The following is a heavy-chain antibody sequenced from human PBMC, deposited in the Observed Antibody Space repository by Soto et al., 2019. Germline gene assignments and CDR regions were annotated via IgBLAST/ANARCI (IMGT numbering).Heavy chain of an antibody. CDR3: AISQDRGGRTTFIY. CDR2: INWKSDI. Sequence: PVGSLRLSCAVSGFTFDDNAMHWVRQAPEKGLEWVSGINWKSDIGYADSVKGRFTISRDNAENSLYLQMNSLGAEDTALYYCAISQDRGGRTTFIYWGQGTQVTVSS. V-gene: IGHV3-9*01. J-gene: IGHJ4*02. CDR1: GFTFDDNA. D-gene: IGHD3-16*01.